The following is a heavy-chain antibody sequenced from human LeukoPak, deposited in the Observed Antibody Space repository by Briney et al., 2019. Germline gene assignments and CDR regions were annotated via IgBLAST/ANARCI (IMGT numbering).Heavy chain of an antibody. CDR2: IHSSGYT. CDR1: GGSISGNY. V-gene: IGHV4-4*09. CDR3: TKRQGPTSGSYDYFDP. Sequence: PSETLSLTCTVSGGSISGNYWSWIRQPPGQGLEWIAYIHSSGYTNYNPSLKSRVTISVDTSNNQFSLKVTSVTAADTAMYYCTKRQGPTSGSYDYFDPWGQGAPVTVSS. J-gene: IGHJ5*02. D-gene: IGHD1-26*01.